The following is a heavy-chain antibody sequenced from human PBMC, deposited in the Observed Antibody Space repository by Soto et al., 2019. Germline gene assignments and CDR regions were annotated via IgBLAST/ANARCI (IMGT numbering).Heavy chain of an antibody. CDR1: GFTFSSYA. V-gene: IGHV3-30-3*01. Sequence: GGSLRLSCAASGFTFSSYAMHWVRQAPGKGLEWVAVISYDGSNKYYADSVKGRFTISRDNSKNTLYLQMNSLRAEDTAVYYCAREPGGVTTPGGYYGMDVWGQGTTVTVSS. J-gene: IGHJ6*02. D-gene: IGHD4-17*01. CDR2: ISYDGSNK. CDR3: AREPGGVTTPGGYYGMDV.